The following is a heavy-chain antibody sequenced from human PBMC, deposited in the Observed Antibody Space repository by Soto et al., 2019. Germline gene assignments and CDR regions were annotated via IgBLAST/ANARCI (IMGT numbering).Heavy chain of an antibody. CDR2: IYSGGST. CDR1: GFTVSSNY. CDR3: ARVGVVVPAAIPLAFDI. D-gene: IGHD2-2*01. Sequence: GGSLRLSCAASGFTVSSNYMSWVRQAPGKGLEWVSVIYSGGSTYYADSVKGRFTISRHNSKNTLYLQMNSLRAEDTAVYYCARVGVVVPAAIPLAFDIWGQGTMVTVSS. V-gene: IGHV3-53*04. J-gene: IGHJ3*02.